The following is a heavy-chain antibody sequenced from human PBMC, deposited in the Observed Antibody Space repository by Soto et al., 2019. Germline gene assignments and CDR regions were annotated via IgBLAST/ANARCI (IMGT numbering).Heavy chain of an antibody. CDR3: ASSRLHDGGGPYYYYYYMDV. D-gene: IGHD2-21*01. CDR2: INHSGST. V-gene: IGHV4-34*01. J-gene: IGHJ6*03. Sequence: SQTLSLPCAVYGGSFSGYYWSWIRPPPGKGLEWIGEINHSGSTNYNPSLKSRVTISVGTSKNQFSLKLSSVTAADTAVYYCASSRLHDGGGPYYYYYYMDVWGKGTTVTVSS. CDR1: GGSFSGYY.